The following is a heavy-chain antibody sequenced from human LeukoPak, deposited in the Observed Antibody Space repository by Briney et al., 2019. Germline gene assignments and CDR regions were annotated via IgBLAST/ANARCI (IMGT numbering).Heavy chain of an antibody. CDR2: IYYSGST. CDR1: GGSISSGGYY. V-gene: IGHV4-31*03. D-gene: IGHD2-2*01. CDR3: ARSSTSCYQCPDY. J-gene: IGHJ4*02. Sequence: PSETLSLTCTVSGGSISSGGYYWSWIRQHPGKGLEWIGYIYYSGSTYYNPSLKSRVTISVDTSKNQFSLKLSSVTAADTAVYYCARSSTSCYQCPDYWGQGTLVTVSS.